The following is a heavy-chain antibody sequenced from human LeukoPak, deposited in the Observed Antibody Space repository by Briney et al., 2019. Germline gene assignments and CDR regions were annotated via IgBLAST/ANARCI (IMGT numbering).Heavy chain of an antibody. CDR2: IYGSTSA. V-gene: IGHV3-66*01. Sequence: GVSLRLSCAASGFTVSSNYINWLRQAPGKGVEWVSLIYGSTSADYADSVKGRFTISRDTSMNTVYLQVNSLRAEDTAVYYCARLSFGDDYWGQGTLVTVSS. CDR1: GFTVSSNY. J-gene: IGHJ4*02. CDR3: ARLSFGDDY. D-gene: IGHD4-17*01.